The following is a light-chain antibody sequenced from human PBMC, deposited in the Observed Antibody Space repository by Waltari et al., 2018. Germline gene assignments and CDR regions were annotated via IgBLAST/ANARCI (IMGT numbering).Light chain of an antibody. CDR3: ASWDDRLDAYV. V-gene: IGLV1-44*01. Sequence: QSVLTQPPSASGTPGQRVTISCSGSSSNVGSNAVNWYHQPPGTAPKLPIFHDAARPSGVPDRFSGSRSATSASLAISGLQSDDESTYYCASWDDRLDAYVFGTGTWVTVL. CDR2: HDA. CDR1: SSNVGSNA. J-gene: IGLJ1*01.